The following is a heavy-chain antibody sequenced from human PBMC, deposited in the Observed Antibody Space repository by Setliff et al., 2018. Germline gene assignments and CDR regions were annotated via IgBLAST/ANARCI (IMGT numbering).Heavy chain of an antibody. CDR1: SFNLANYA. J-gene: IGHJ5*02. CDR2: IHSDGITT. D-gene: IGHD4-17*01. V-gene: IGHV3-23*01. CDR3: ARDPNGDYVGAFDP. Sequence: PWGSLRLSCVASSFNLANYAVTWVRQAPGKGLEWVSSIHSDGITTYYADSVKGRFTISRDNSRNTLSLQMNSLRAEDTASYYCARDPNGDYVGAFDPWGQGIVVTVSS.